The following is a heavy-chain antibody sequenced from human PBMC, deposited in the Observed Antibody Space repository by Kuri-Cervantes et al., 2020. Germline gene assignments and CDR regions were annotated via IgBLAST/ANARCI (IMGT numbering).Heavy chain of an antibody. CDR3: ARDYRGSYTGAHY. Sequence: GGSLRLSCAASGFTFSSYWMSWVRQAPGKGLEWVSYISSSGSTIYYADSVKGRFTISRDNAKNSLYLQMNSLRAEDTAVYYCARDYRGSYTGAHYWGQGTLVTVSS. V-gene: IGHV3-48*04. J-gene: IGHJ4*02. D-gene: IGHD1-26*01. CDR1: GFTFSSYW. CDR2: ISSSGSTI.